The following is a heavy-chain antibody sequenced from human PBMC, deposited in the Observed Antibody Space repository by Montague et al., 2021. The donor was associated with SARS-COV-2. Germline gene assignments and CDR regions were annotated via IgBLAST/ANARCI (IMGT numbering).Heavy chain of an antibody. J-gene: IGHJ5*02. Sequence: SETLSLTCAVYGGSLSGYYWAWIRQTPGKGLEWIGEINHSGNTNCNPSLKSRLTISVDTSKKQFSLKLSSVTTADTAVYYCARGADYDFWSGYLRYKWFDPWGLGTPVTASS. CDR1: GGSLSGYY. V-gene: IGHV4-34*01. D-gene: IGHD3-3*01. CDR3: ARGADYDFWSGYLRYKWFDP. CDR2: INHSGNT.